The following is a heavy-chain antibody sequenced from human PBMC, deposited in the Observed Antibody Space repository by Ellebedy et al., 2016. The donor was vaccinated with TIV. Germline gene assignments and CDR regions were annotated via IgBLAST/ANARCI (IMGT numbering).Heavy chain of an antibody. J-gene: IGHJ4*02. CDR1: GYTFTSYA. Sequence: ASVKVSXXASGYTFTSYAMHWVRQAPGQRLEWMGWINAGNGNTKYSQKFQGRVTITRDTSASTAYMELSSLRSEDTAVYYCAIAGGQQLPFLVPGYWGQGTLVTVSS. CDR2: INAGNGNT. D-gene: IGHD6-13*01. CDR3: AIAGGQQLPFLVPGY. V-gene: IGHV1-3*01.